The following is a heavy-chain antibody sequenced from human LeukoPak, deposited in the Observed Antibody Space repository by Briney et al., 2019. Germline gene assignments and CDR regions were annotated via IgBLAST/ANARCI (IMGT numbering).Heavy chain of an antibody. CDR2: IYSSGST. Sequence: SETLSLICSVSGGSISDYYWSWIRQPPGRGLEWIGYIYSSGSTNYNPSLKSRVTISVDRSKNQFSLKLSSVTAADTAVYYCASGRSAFDIWGQGTMVTVSS. CDR3: ASGRSAFDI. J-gene: IGHJ3*02. CDR1: GGSISDYY. V-gene: IGHV4-59*12.